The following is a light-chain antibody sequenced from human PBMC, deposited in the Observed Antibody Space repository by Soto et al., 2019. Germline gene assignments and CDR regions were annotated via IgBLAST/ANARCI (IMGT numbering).Light chain of an antibody. V-gene: IGKV3D-20*02. CDR3: QQRSNWPIT. CDR1: QTFSTSY. J-gene: IGKJ1*01. Sequence: EILLTQSPCTLALSPGERATLSCRASQTFSTSYLAWYQQKPGQAPRLLMYDASKRATGIPPRFSGSGSGTDFTLTVSRLEPEDFAVYYCQQRSNWPITFGQGTKVEIK. CDR2: DAS.